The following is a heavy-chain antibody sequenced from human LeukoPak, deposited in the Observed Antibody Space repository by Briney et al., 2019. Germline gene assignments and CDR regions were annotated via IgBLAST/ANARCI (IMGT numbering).Heavy chain of an antibody. CDR2: INPNSGRR. Sequence: ASVSVSCKASGYTLTDYYIHWVRQAPGQGLEWMGWINPNSGRRNYAQKFQGRVTMTRDTSINTAYVEVSGLRSDDTAVYYCARTPSFGSVAFDIWGQGTLVTVSS. V-gene: IGHV1-2*02. CDR1: GYTLTDYY. J-gene: IGHJ3*02. D-gene: IGHD3-10*01. CDR3: ARTPSFGSVAFDI.